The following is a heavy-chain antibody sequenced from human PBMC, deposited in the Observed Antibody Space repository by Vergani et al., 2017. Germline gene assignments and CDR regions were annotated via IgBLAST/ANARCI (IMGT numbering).Heavy chain of an antibody. D-gene: IGHD2-15*01. CDR3: ARDLAYCHEGSCAR. V-gene: IGHV3-30*02. J-gene: IGHJ4*02. CDR2: VLFDGSNE. Sequence: QVQLVQSGGGVVQPGGSLRLSCVASGFTFNRSGMQWVRQAPGKGLEWVAYVLFDGSNEYYADSVKGRFIVSRDNSNDALYLQMNSLRTDDTAVYYGARDLAYCHEGSCARWRQGRVVTVSS. CDR1: GFTFNRSG.